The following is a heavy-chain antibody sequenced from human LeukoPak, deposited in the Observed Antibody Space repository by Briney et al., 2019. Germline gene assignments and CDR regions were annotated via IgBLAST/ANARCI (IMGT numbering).Heavy chain of an antibody. CDR2: ISYDGSNK. D-gene: IGHD4-11*01. CDR1: GFTFSSYA. CDR3: ARAGGDYSFNYYFYYGMDV. V-gene: IGHV3-30-3*01. Sequence: GGSLRLSCAASGFTFSSYAMHWVRQAPGKGLEWVAVISYDGSNKYYADSVKGRFTISRDNSKNTLYLQMNSLRAEDADVYYYARAGGDYSFNYYFYYGMDVWGQGTTVTVSS. J-gene: IGHJ6*02.